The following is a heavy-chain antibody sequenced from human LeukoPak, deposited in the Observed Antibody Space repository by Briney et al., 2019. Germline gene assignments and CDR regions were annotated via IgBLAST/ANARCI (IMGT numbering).Heavy chain of an antibody. CDR2: INHSGST. Sequence: SETLSLTCAVYGGSFSGYYWSWIRQPPGKGLEWIGEINHSGSTNYNPSLKSRVTISVDTSKNQFSLKLSSVTAADTAVYFCARDSVALPGASRSPLDVWGTGTTVTVSS. J-gene: IGHJ6*04. CDR1: GGSFSGYY. V-gene: IGHV4-34*01. D-gene: IGHD2-2*01. CDR3: ARDSVALPGASRSPLDV.